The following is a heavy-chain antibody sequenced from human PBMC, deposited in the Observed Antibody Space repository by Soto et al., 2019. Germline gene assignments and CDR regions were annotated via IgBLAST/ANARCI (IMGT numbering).Heavy chain of an antibody. J-gene: IGHJ4*02. CDR2: INHSGST. Sequence: PSETLSLTCAVYGGSFSGYYWSWIRQPPGKGLEWIGEINHSGSTNYNPSLKSRVTISVDTSKNQFSLKLSSVTAADTAVYYCARGHYYGSGSYYRVYFDYWGQGTLVTVSS. D-gene: IGHD3-10*01. CDR3: ARGHYYGSGSYYRVYFDY. V-gene: IGHV4-34*01. CDR1: GGSFSGYY.